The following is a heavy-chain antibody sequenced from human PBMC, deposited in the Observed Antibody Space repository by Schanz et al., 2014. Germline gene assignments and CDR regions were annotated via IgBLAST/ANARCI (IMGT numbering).Heavy chain of an antibody. CDR2: INSVGSNT. V-gene: IGHV3-74*01. CDR3: ANNWNLDY. CDR1: GFTFSSHW. Sequence: EVQLVQSGGGLVQPGGSLRLSCAASGFTFSSHWMHWVRQDPGKGLVWVARINSVGSNTDYADSVTGRFTISRDNAKTTLYLQMNSLRAEDTAVYYCANNWNLDYWGQGTLVNVSS. D-gene: IGHD1-20*01. J-gene: IGHJ4*02.